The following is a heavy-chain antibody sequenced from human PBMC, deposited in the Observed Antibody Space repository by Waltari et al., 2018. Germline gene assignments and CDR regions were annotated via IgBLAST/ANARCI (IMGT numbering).Heavy chain of an antibody. Sequence: EVQLLESGGGLVQPGGSLRLSCAASGFTFSSYAMSWVRQAPGKGLEWVSAISGSGGSTYYADSVKGRFTISRDNSKNTLYLQMNSLRAEDTAVYYCAKDRYCSSTSCYSPFDPWGQGTLVTVSS. V-gene: IGHV3-23*01. CDR2: ISGSGGST. D-gene: IGHD2-2*01. CDR3: AKDRYCSSTSCYSPFDP. CDR1: GFTFSSYA. J-gene: IGHJ5*02.